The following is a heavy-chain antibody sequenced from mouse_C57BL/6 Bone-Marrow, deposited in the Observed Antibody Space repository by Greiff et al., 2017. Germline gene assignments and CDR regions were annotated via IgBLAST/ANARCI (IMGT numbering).Heavy chain of an antibody. Sequence: EVQGVESGGGLVQPGGSMKLSCVASGFTFSNYWMNWVRQSPEKGLEWVAQIRLKSDNYATHYAESVQGRFTISRDDSKSSVYLQMNNLRAEDTGIYYCTLWLRDGDYWGQGTSVTVSS. D-gene: IGHD2-2*01. CDR3: TLWLRDGDY. CDR2: IRLKSDNYAT. CDR1: GFTFSNYW. J-gene: IGHJ4*01. V-gene: IGHV6-3*01.